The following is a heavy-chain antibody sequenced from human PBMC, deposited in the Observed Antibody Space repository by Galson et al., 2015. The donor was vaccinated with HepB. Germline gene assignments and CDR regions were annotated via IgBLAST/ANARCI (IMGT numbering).Heavy chain of an antibody. J-gene: IGHJ6*02. V-gene: IGHV7-4-1*02. D-gene: IGHD6-13*01. CDR1: GYTFTSYA. Sequence: SVKVSCKASGYTFTSYAMNWVRQAPGQGLEWMGWINTNTGNPTYAQGFTGRFVFSLDTSVSTAYLQISSLKAEDTAVYYCARGVGDRSSWPNYYYGMDVWGQGTTVTVSS. CDR3: ARGVGDRSSWPNYYYGMDV. CDR2: INTNTGNP.